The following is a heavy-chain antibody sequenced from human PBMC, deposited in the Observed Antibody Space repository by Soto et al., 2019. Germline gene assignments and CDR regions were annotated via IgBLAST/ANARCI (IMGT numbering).Heavy chain of an antibody. J-gene: IGHJ3*02. D-gene: IGHD3-9*01. CDR1: GYSFTSYW. CDR3: AGNILRYFDWSADHDAFDI. CDR2: IDPSDSYT. V-gene: IGHV5-10-1*01. Sequence: PGESLKISCKGSGYSFTSYWISWVRQMPGKGLEWMGRIDPSDSYTNYSPSFQGHVTISADKSISTAYLQWSSLKASDTAMYYCAGNILRYFDWSADHDAFDIWGQGTTVTVSS.